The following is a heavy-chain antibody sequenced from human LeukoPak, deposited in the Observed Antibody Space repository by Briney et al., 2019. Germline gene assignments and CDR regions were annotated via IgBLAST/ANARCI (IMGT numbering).Heavy chain of an antibody. J-gene: IGHJ4*02. D-gene: IGHD6-19*01. CDR2: IYYSGST. Sequence: PSQTLSLTCTVSGGSISSGDYYWSWIRQPPGKGLEWIGYIYYSGSTYYNPSLKSRVTLSVDTSKNQFSLQLSSVPAADTAVCYCARDSTGNQNGQIDSSGWYFDYWGQGTLVTVSS. CDR1: GGSISSGDYY. V-gene: IGHV4-30-4*08. CDR3: ARDSTGNQNGQIDSSGWYFDY.